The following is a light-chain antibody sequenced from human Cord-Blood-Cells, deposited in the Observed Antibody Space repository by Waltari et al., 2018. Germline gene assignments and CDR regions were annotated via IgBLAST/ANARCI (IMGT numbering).Light chain of an antibody. CDR1: QGISSY. V-gene: IGKV1D-8*01. CDR2: AAS. J-gene: IGKJ1*01. Sequence: VIWMTQSPSLLSASIGDRVTISCRMSQGISSYLAWYQQRPGKAPGLLIYAASTLQSGVPSRFNVNGSGIDVTLPISCLQSEGFATYDCHQYYSLPWTFGQGTKVEIK. CDR3: HQYYSLPWT.